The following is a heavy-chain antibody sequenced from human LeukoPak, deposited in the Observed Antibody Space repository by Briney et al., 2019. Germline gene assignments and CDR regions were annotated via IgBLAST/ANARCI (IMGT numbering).Heavy chain of an antibody. CDR2: INPNPSGGST. V-gene: IGHV1-46*01. Sequence: ASVKVSCKASGYTVTSYYMHWVRQAPGQGLEWVAIINPNPSGGSTSYAQKFQGRVTMTRDMSTSTVYMEVSSLRSEDTAVYYCARSPTGSGSYYGLDYWGQGTLVTVSS. D-gene: IGHD1-26*01. CDR3: ARSPTGSGSYYGLDY. J-gene: IGHJ4*02. CDR1: GYTVTSYY.